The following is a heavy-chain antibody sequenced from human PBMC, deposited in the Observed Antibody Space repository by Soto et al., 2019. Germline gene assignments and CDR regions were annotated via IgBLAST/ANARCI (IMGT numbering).Heavy chain of an antibody. D-gene: IGHD5-12*01. CDR3: AKDIVAKHSGMDV. CDR2: ISYDGSNK. CDR1: GFTFSSYG. J-gene: IGHJ6*02. Sequence: QVQLVESGGGVVQPGRSLRLSCAASGFTFSSYGMHWVRQAPGKGLEWVAVISYDGSNKYYADSVKGRFTISRDNSKNTLYLQMNSLRAEDTAVYYCAKDIVAKHSGMDVWGQGTTVTVSS. V-gene: IGHV3-30*18.